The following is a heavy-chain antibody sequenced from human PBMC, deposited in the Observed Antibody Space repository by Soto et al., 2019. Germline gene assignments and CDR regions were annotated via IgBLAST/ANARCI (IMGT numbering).Heavy chain of an antibody. J-gene: IGHJ4*02. CDR2: IVREGSEK. CDR1: GFAFSNHG. CDR3: GRDDDDYGEGVAL. V-gene: IGHV3-33*01. D-gene: IGHD3-10*01. Sequence: QGQLVESGGGVVQPGRSLRLSCAASGFAFSNHGMHWVRQAPGKGLEWLAVIVREGSEKFYADSVKGRFTISRDNSKNSLELEMRSLRAEDVDVCYCGRDDDDYGEGVALWGEGTLVTVSS.